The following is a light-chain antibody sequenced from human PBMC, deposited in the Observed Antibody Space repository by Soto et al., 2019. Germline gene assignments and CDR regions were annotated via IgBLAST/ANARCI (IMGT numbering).Light chain of an antibody. CDR3: QQYHSYSGA. CDR2: DAS. CDR1: QSISRW. V-gene: IGKV1-5*01. Sequence: DIQMTQSPSTLAVSVGDRVTITCRASQSISRWLGWYQQKPGKAPKLLIYDASTLQSGVPSRFSGRGSGTEFTLTISSLQPDDFATYYCQQYHSYSGAFGEGTKVDNK. J-gene: IGKJ1*01.